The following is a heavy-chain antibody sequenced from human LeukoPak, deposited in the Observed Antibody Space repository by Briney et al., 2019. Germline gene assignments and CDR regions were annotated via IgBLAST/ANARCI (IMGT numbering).Heavy chain of an antibody. CDR3: ARERGGYCSGGSCYPNWFDP. V-gene: IGHV1-2*04. D-gene: IGHD2-15*01. CDR2: INPNSGGT. J-gene: IGHJ5*02. CDR1: GYTFTGYY. Sequence: KPGASVKVSCKASGYTFTGYYMHWVRQAPGQGLEWMGWINPNSGGTNCAQKFQGWVTMTRDTSISTAYMELSRLRSDDTAVYYCARERGGYCSGGSCYPNWFDPWGQGTLVTVSS.